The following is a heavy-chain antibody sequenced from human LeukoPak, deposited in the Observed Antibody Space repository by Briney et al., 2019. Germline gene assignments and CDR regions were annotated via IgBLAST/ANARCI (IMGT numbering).Heavy chain of an antibody. V-gene: IGHV3-11*04. J-gene: IGHJ4*02. CDR2: ISSSSSTI. CDR3: ARDLHYGDYGFDY. CDR1: GFTFSDYY. Sequence: GGSLRLSCAASGFTFSDYYMSWIRQAPGKGLEWVSYISSSSSTIYYADSVKGRFTISRDNAKNSLYLQMNSLRAEDTAVYYCARDLHYGDYGFDYWGQGTLVTVSS. D-gene: IGHD4-17*01.